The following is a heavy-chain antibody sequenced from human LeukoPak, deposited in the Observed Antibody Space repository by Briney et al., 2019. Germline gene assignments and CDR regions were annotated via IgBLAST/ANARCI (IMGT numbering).Heavy chain of an antibody. D-gene: IGHD5-24*01. CDR2: IIPIFGTA. V-gene: IGHV1-69*13. CDR1: GGTFSSYA. J-gene: IGHJ4*02. CDR3: ASPREMATLGPFDY. Sequence: GASVKVSCKDSGGTFSSYAISWVRQAPGQGLEWMGGIIPIFGTANYAQKFQGRVTITADESTSTAYMELSSLRSEDTAVYYCASPREMATLGPFDYWGQGTLVTVSS.